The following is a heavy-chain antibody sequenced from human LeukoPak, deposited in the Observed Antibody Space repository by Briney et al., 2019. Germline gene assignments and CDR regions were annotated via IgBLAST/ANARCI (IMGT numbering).Heavy chain of an antibody. CDR3: ARDPFGELAFDY. V-gene: IGHV4-4*07. J-gene: IGHJ4*02. Sequence: SETLSLTCSVSGGSISSYYWSWIRQPAGKGLEWIGRIYPSGSTNYNPSLKSRVTMSVDTSENQFSLKLSSVTAADTAVYYCARDPFGELAFDYWGQGTLVTVSS. CDR1: GGSISSYY. CDR2: IYPSGST. D-gene: IGHD3-10*01.